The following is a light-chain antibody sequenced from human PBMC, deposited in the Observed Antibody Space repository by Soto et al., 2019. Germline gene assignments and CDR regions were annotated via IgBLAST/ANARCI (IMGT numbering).Light chain of an antibody. Sequence: EILITQSPATLSVSPGERATLSCRASQSVSSNLAWYQQKPGQAPRILIYGASTRDTGIPARFSGSGSGTEFTLTISRLQSEDFEVYYCQQCNNWPWTFGQGTKVDIK. J-gene: IGKJ1*01. CDR3: QQCNNWPWT. CDR2: GAS. CDR1: QSVSSN. V-gene: IGKV3-15*01.